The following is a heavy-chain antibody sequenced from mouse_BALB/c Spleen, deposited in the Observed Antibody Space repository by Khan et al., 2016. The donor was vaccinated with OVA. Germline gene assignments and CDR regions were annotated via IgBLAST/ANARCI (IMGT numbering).Heavy chain of an antibody. D-gene: IGHD1-1*01. J-gene: IGHJ4*01. CDR3: AMENYYGRSCDAMDY. CDR2: IAPGSGST. V-gene: IGHV1S41*01. CDR1: GYTFTSYW. Sequence: DLVKPGASVKLSCKASGYTFTSYWINWIKQRPGQGLEWIGRIAPGSGSTYYNEMFKGKATLTVDTSSTTAYIQLSSLSSEDSAVYFCAMENYYGRSCDAMDYWGQGTSVTVSS.